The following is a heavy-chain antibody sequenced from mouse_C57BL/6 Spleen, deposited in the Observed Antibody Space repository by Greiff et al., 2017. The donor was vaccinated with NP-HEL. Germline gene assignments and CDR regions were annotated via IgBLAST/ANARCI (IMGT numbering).Heavy chain of an antibody. V-gene: IGHV2-5*01. J-gene: IGHJ4*01. CDR3: AKKKGGDDAMDY. CDR2: IWRGGST. CDR1: GFSLTSYG. Sequence: VKLQQSGPGLVQPSQSLSITCTVSGFSLTSYGVHWVRQSPGKGLEWLGVIWRGGSTDYNAAFMSRLSITKDNSKSQVFFKMNSLQADDTAIYYCAKKKGGDDAMDYWGQGTSVTVSS. D-gene: IGHD1-1*02.